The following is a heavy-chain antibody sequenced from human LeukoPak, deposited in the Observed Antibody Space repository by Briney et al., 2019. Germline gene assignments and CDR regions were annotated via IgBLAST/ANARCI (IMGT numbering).Heavy chain of an antibody. Sequence: SETLSLTCTVSGGSISSSSYYWGWIRQPPGKGLEWIGSIYYSGSTYYNPSLKSRVTISVDTSKNQFSLKLSSITAADTAVYFCARGRARLRFLEDVFEIWGQGTMLTVSS. CDR1: GGSISSSSYY. CDR3: ARGRARLRFLEDVFEI. D-gene: IGHD3-3*01. CDR2: IYYSGST. V-gene: IGHV4-39*07. J-gene: IGHJ3*02.